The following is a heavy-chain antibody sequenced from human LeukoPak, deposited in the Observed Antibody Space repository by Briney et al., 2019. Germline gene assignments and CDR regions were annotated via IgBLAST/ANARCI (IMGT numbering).Heavy chain of an antibody. J-gene: IGHJ4*02. D-gene: IGHD1-7*01. CDR1: GFTFSSYG. CDR2: IWYDGSNK. Sequence: GGSLRLSCVASGFTFSSYGMHWVRQAPGKGLEWVAVIWYDGSNKYYADSVKGRFTISRDNSKNTLYLQMNSLRAEDTAVHYCARGYNWNYVDYFDYWGQGTLVTVSS. CDR3: ARGYNWNYVDYFDY. V-gene: IGHV3-33*01.